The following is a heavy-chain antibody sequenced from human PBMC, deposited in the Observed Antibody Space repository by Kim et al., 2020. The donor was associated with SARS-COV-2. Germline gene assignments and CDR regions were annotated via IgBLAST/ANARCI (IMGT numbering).Heavy chain of an antibody. V-gene: IGHV4-39*01. D-gene: IGHD2-21*02. J-gene: IGHJ4*02. Sequence: SETLSLTCTVSGGSISSSSYYWGWIRQPPGKGLEWIGSIYYSGSTYYNPSLKSRVTISVDTSKNQFSLKLSSVTAADTAVYYCARRPYCGGDCYIFDYWGQGTPVTVSS. CDR1: GGSISSSSYY. CDR3: ARRPYCGGDCYIFDY. CDR2: IYYSGST.